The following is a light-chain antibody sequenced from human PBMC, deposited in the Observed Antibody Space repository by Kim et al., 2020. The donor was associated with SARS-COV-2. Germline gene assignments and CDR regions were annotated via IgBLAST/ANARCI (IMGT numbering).Light chain of an antibody. CDR1: QSVSSN. Sequence: EIVMTQSPATLSVSPGERATLSCRASQSVSSNLVWYQQKPGQAPRRLIYGASTRATGIPARLSGSGSGTEFTLTISSLQSEDFAVYYCQQYNNWPPWTFGQGTKVDIK. J-gene: IGKJ1*01. CDR3: QQYNNWPPWT. CDR2: GAS. V-gene: IGKV3-15*01.